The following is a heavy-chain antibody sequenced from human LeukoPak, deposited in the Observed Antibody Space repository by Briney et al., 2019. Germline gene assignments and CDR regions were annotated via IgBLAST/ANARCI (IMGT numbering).Heavy chain of an antibody. CDR1: DGSINSYY. Sequence: KPSETLSLTCTVSDGSINSYYCSWIRQPPGKGLEWIGYIYYSGSTNYNPSLRSLLTISVDTSKNQFSLKLSFVTAADTAVYYCARHLGRGFDYWGQGILVTVSS. V-gene: IGHV4-59*08. CDR2: IYYSGST. J-gene: IGHJ4*02. CDR3: ARHLGRGFDY.